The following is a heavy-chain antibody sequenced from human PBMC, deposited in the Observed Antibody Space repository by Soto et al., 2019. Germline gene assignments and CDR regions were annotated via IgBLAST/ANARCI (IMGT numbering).Heavy chain of an antibody. D-gene: IGHD6-13*01. CDR2: ISYDGSNK. CDR3: AKDPSPLTWQQVVNYFDS. J-gene: IGHJ4*02. CDR1: GFTFSSYG. V-gene: IGHV3-30*18. Sequence: PGGSLRLSCAASGFTFSSYGMHWVRQAPGKGLEWVAVISYDGSNKYYADSVKGRFTISRDNPKNTLYLQMNSLRAEDTAVYYCAKDPSPLTWQQVVNYFDSWGQGTLVTVSS.